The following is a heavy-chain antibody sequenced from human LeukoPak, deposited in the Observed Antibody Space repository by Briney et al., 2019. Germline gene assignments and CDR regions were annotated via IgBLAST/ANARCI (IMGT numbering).Heavy chain of an antibody. V-gene: IGHV4-59*12. Sequence: SETLSLTCTVSGGSISSYYWSWIRQPPGKGLEWIGYIYYSGGTNYNPSLKRGVTISVETSKNEFSLKLRSVTAADTAVYYSASHTSYFDYWGQGTLVTVSS. D-gene: IGHD2/OR15-2a*01. J-gene: IGHJ4*02. CDR3: ASHTSYFDY. CDR1: GGSISSYY. CDR2: IYYSGGT.